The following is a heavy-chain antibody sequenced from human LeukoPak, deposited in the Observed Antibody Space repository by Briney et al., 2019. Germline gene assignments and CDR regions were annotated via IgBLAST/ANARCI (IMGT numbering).Heavy chain of an antibody. CDR1: GFTFSSYE. D-gene: IGHD2-21*02. J-gene: IGHJ4*02. CDR2: ISSSGSTT. Sequence: GGSLRLSCAASGFTFSSYEMNWVRQAPGKGLEWVSYISSSGSTTYYADSVKGRFTISRDNAKNSLYLQMNSLRAEDTAVYYCAKSPSYCGVNCYSTFDYWGQGTLVTVSS. V-gene: IGHV3-48*03. CDR3: AKSPSYCGVNCYSTFDY.